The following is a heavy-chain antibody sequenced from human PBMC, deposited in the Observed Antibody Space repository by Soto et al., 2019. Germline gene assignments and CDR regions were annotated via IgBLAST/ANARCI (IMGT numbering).Heavy chain of an antibody. CDR1: GGSISSYY. CDR3: ARGHSYGYFGPTFDY. D-gene: IGHD5-18*01. J-gene: IGHJ4*02. Sequence: SETLSLTCTVSGGSISSYYWSWIRQPPGKGLEWIGYIYYSGSTNYNPSLKSRVTISVDTSKNQFSLKLSSVTAADTAVYYCARGHSYGYFGPTFDYWGQGTLVTVSS. V-gene: IGHV4-59*01. CDR2: IYYSGST.